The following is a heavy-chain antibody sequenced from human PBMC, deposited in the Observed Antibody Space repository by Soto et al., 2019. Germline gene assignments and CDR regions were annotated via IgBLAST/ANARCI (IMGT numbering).Heavy chain of an antibody. CDR1: VDSIRSYY. D-gene: IGHD1-26*01. J-gene: IGHJ4*02. Sequence: PSETLSLTGTVSVDSIRSYYWSWIRQPPGKGLEWIGYIYYSGYTSYNPSLKSRVTISVDTSKNQFSLKLNSVTAADTAVYYCARCFSGNYPSRPEEQYYFDSGGQGTLVTVSS. CDR2: IYYSGYT. CDR3: ARCFSGNYPSRPEEQYYFDS. V-gene: IGHV4-59*01.